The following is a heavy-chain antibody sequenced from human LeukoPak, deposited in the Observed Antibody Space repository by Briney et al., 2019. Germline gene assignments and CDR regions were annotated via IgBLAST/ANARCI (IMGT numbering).Heavy chain of an antibody. V-gene: IGHV4-39*01. D-gene: IGHD3-16*01. CDR2: IYYSGST. Sequence: SETVSLTCTVSGGSISSSSYYRGWIRQPPGKGLEWIGSIYYSGSTYYNPSLKSRVTISVDTSKNQSSLKLSSVTAADTAVYYCARHAGAFKDYWGQGTLVTVSS. J-gene: IGHJ4*02. CDR3: ARHAGAFKDY. CDR1: GGSISSSSYY.